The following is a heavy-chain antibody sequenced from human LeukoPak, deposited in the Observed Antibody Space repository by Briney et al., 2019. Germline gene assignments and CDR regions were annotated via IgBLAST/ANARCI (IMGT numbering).Heavy chain of an antibody. D-gene: IGHD6-19*01. Sequence: ASVKVSCKASGYTFSSYDINWVRQATGQGLEWMGWMNPISGNTGYAQKFQGRVTMTRDTSINTAYMEVTTLTSDDTAAYYCARSPSNGWRSLDYWGQGTLVTLSS. V-gene: IGHV1-8*01. J-gene: IGHJ4*02. CDR3: ARSPSNGWRSLDY. CDR2: MNPISGNT. CDR1: GYTFSSYD.